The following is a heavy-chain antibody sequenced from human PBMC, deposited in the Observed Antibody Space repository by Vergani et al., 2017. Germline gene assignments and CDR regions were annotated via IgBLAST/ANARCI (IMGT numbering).Heavy chain of an antibody. Sequence: EVQLVESGGGLVKPGGSLRLSCAASGFTFSSYSMNWVRQAPGKGLEWVSSISSSSSYIYYADSVKGRFTISRDNAKNSLYLQMNSLRAEDTAVYYCARCQYDILTGFYYCMDVWGQGTTVTVSS. J-gene: IGHJ6*02. CDR2: ISSSSSYI. CDR3: ARCQYDILTGFYYCMDV. D-gene: IGHD3-9*01. CDR1: GFTFSSYS. V-gene: IGHV3-21*01.